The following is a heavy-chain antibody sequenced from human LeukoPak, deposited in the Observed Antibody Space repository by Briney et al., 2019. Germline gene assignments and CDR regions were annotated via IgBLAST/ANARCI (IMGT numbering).Heavy chain of an antibody. D-gene: IGHD6-13*01. J-gene: IGHJ4*02. CDR3: AKGYSSSWSLDY. Sequence: SLRLSCAASGFTFDDYAMHWVRQAPGKGLEWVSGISWNSGSIGYADSVKGRFTISRDNAKNSLYLQMNSLRPEDTALYYCAKGYSSSWSLDYWGQGTLVTVSS. V-gene: IGHV3-9*01. CDR2: ISWNSGSI. CDR1: GFTFDDYA.